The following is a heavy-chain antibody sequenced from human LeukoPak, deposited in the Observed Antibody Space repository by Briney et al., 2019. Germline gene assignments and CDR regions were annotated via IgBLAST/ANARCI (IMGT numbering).Heavy chain of an antibody. J-gene: IGHJ4*02. CDR2: IYTSGST. D-gene: IGHD6-13*01. V-gene: IGHV4-4*07. Sequence: SETLSLTCTVSGGSISSYYWSWIRQPAGKGLEWIGRIYTSGSTNYNPSLESRVTMSVDTSKNQFSLKLSSVTAADTAVYYCARVLIAAAGMAFDYWGQGTLVTVSS. CDR3: ARVLIAAAGMAFDY. CDR1: GGSISSYY.